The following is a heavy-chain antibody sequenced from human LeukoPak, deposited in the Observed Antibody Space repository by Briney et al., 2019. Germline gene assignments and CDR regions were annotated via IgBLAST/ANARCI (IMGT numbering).Heavy chain of an antibody. CDR1: GFTFSSYG. Sequence: GGSLRLSCAASGFTFSSYGMHWVRQVPGKGLEWVAFIRYDGSNKYYADSVKGRFTISRDNSKNTLYLQMNSLRAEDTAVYYCAKDITRIAAPFDYWGQGTLVTVSS. V-gene: IGHV3-30*02. CDR3: AKDITRIAAPFDY. D-gene: IGHD6-6*01. J-gene: IGHJ4*02. CDR2: IRYDGSNK.